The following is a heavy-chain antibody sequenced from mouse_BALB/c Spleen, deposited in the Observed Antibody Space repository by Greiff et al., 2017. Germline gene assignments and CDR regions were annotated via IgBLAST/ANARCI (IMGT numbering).Heavy chain of an antibody. CDR3: ARSYYRYDEGDYYAMDY. D-gene: IGHD2-14*01. CDR1: GFSLTGYG. CDR2: IWGDGST. J-gene: IGHJ4*01. Sequence: QVQLKQSGPGLVAPSQSLSITCTVSGFSLTGYGVNWVRQPPGKGLEWLGMIWGDGSTDYNSALKSRLSISKDNSKSQVFLKMNSLQTDDTARYYCARSYYRYDEGDYYAMDYWGQGTSVTVSS. V-gene: IGHV2-6-7*01.